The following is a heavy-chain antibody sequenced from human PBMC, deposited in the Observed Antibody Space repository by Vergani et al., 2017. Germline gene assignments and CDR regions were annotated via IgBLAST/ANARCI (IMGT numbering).Heavy chain of an antibody. Sequence: QVQLQESGPGLVKPSQTLSLTCTVSGGSISSGDYYWSWIRQPPGKGLEWIGYIYYSGSTYYNPSLKSRVTISVDTSKNQFSLKLSSVTAADTAVYYCARAYLGYYDSSGYYYPPTFDYWGQGTLVTVSS. CDR2: IYYSGST. CDR1: GGSISSGDYY. V-gene: IGHV4-30-4*01. J-gene: IGHJ4*02. D-gene: IGHD3-22*01. CDR3: ARAYLGYYDSSGYYYPPTFDY.